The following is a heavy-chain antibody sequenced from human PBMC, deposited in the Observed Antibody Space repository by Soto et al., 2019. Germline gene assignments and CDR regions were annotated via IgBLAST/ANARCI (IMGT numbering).Heavy chain of an antibody. D-gene: IGHD3-22*01. CDR3: ARAEYYYDSSGYYYGGYYGMDV. CDR1: GFTFSSYA. J-gene: IGHJ6*02. CDR2: ISYDGSNK. V-gene: IGHV3-30-3*01. Sequence: GGSLRLSCAASGFTFSSYAMHWVRQAPGKGLEWVAVISYDGSNKYYADSVKGRFTISRDNSKNTLYLQMNSLRAEDTAVYYCARAEYYYDSSGYYYGGYYGMDVWGQGTTVTVSS.